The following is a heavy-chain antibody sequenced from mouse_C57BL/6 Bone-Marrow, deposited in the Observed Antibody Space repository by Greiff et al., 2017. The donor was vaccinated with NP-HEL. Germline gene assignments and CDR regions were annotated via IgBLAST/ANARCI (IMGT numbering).Heavy chain of an antibody. Sequence: VQLQQPGAELVKPGASVKLSCKASGYTFTSYWMHWVKQRPGRGLEWIGRIDPNSGGTKYNEKFQSKATLTVDKPSSTAYMQLSSLTSEDSAVYYCAIYYGYDLYYAMDYWGQGTSVTVSS. CDR2: IDPNSGGT. J-gene: IGHJ4*01. CDR1: GYTFTSYW. D-gene: IGHD2-2*01. V-gene: IGHV1-72*01. CDR3: AIYYGYDLYYAMDY.